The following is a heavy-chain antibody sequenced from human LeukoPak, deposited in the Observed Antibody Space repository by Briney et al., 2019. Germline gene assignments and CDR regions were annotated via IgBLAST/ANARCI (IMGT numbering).Heavy chain of an antibody. V-gene: IGHV4-61*02. J-gene: IGHJ4*02. Sequence: NSSQTLSLTCTVSGGSISSGSYYWNWIRQPAGKGLEWIGRIYTSGSTNYNPSLKSRFTISVDTSKNQFSLKLSSVTAADTAVYYCAREDRYCSGGTCYYWGQGTLVTVSS. D-gene: IGHD2-15*01. CDR2: IYTSGST. CDR3: AREDRYCSGGTCYY. CDR1: GGSISSGSYY.